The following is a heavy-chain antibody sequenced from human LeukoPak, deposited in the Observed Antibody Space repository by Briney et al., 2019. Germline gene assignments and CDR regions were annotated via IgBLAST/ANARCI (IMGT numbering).Heavy chain of an antibody. J-gene: IGHJ4*02. Sequence: GGSLRLSCAASGFTFSNYWMYWVRQAPGKGLVWVSLIKSDGGSTIYADSVKGRFTVSRDNAKSTLYLQMNSLRAADTAVYYCARDLHPRLAGFFDYWGQGTLVTVSS. CDR1: GFTFSNYW. CDR3: ARDLHPRLAGFFDY. D-gene: IGHD3-3*02. CDR2: IKSDGGST. V-gene: IGHV3-74*01.